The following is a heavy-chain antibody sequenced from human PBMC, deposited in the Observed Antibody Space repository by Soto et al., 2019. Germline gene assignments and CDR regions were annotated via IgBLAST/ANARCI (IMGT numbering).Heavy chain of an antibody. CDR3: ARKVGQWLARKNYYYCGMDV. J-gene: IGHJ6*02. Sequence: QLQLQESGPGLVKPSETLSLTCTVSGGSISSSSYYWGWIRQPPGKGLEWIGSISYSGSTYYNPFLRSRVTIYVDTSKNQFSLKQRSVTAADTAVYYCARKVGQWLARKNYYYCGMDVWGQGTTVTVSS. CDR2: ISYSGST. CDR1: GGSISSSSYY. V-gene: IGHV4-39*01. D-gene: IGHD6-19*01.